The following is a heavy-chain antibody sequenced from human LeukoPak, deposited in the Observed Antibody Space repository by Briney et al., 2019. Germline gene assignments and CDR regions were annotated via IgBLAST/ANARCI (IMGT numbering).Heavy chain of an antibody. J-gene: IGHJ4*02. D-gene: IGHD2-2*01. V-gene: IGHV3-30*04. CDR3: ARTGDCSSTSCYLPFDY. CDR2: ISSDGSNK. CDR1: GFTFSTYA. Sequence: GGSLRPSCAASGFTFSTYAIHWVRQAPGKGLEWVAIISSDGSNKYYGDSVKGRFTVSRDNSKNTLYLQMNSLRPEDTAVYYCARTGDCSSTSCYLPFDYWGQGTLVTVSS.